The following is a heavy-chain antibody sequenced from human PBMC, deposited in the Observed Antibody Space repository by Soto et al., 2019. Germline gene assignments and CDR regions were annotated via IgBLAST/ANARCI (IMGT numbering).Heavy chain of an antibody. CDR2: INHSGST. V-gene: IGHV4-34*01. Sequence: QVQLQQWGAGLLKPSETLSLTCAVYGGSFSGYYWTWIRQPPGKGLEWIGEINHSGSTNYNPSLKSRVTISVDTSKNQFSLKLSSVTAADTAVCYCARASRITGTTSIYEHLWGRGTMVTVSS. D-gene: IGHD1-7*01. J-gene: IGHJ3*01. CDR3: ARASRITGTTSIYEHL. CDR1: GGSFSGYY.